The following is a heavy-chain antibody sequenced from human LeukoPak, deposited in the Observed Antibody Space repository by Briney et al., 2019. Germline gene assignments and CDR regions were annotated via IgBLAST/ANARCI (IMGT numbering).Heavy chain of an antibody. CDR3: AREGIIWGTYRYFDY. Sequence: GSLRLSCAASGFTFDAYAMNWVRQAPGKGLEWLSYITSSSTIYYADSVKGRFTISRDNAKNSLYLQMNSLRAEDTAVYYCAREGIIWGTYRYFDYWGQGTLVTVSS. CDR1: GFTFDAYA. V-gene: IGHV3-69-1*02. CDR2: ITSSSTI. D-gene: IGHD3-16*02. J-gene: IGHJ4*02.